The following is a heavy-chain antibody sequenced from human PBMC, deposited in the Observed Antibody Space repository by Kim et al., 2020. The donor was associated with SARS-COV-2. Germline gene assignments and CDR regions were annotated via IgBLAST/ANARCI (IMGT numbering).Heavy chain of an antibody. CDR1: RFTFSIYA. D-gene: IGHD3-10*01. V-gene: IGHV3-23*01. CDR3: TKSPSYGSGSYYGEY. J-gene: IGHJ4*02. CDR2: ISGSGTST. Sequence: GGSLRLSCAASRFTFSIYAMSWVRQAPGKGLEWVSAISGSGTSTYYADSVKGRFAISRDNSKNTLYLQMDSLRAEDTAVYYCTKSPSYGSGSYYGEYWGQGTLVTVSS.